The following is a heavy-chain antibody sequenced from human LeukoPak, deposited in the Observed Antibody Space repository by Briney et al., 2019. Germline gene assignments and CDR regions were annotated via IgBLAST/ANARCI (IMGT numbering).Heavy chain of an antibody. CDR1: GFTFSDYY. D-gene: IGHD6-13*01. CDR3: AREVSGHSSSLDY. V-gene: IGHV3-11*04. CDR2: ISSSGSTI. J-gene: IGHJ4*02. Sequence: GGSLRLSCAASGFTFSDYYMSWIRQAPGKGLEWVSYISSSGSTIYYADSVKGRFTISRDNAKNSLYLQPNSLRAEDTAVYYCAREVSGHSSSLDYWGQGTLVTVSS.